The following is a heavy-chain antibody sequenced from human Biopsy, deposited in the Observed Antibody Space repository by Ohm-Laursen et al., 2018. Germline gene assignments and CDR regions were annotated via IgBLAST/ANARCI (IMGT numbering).Heavy chain of an antibody. D-gene: IGHD1-26*01. V-gene: IGHV3-30*18. J-gene: IGHJ4*02. Sequence: SSLRLSCTASGFTLSNYGMHWVRQAPGRGLAWVAAVSSDGKNKHYADSVQGRFTISRDNSKNTVDLQMNSLRAEDTAVYYCAKGLYSGSYYYDSWGQGTLVTVSS. CDR1: GFTLSNYG. CDR2: VSSDGKNK. CDR3: AKGLYSGSYYYDS.